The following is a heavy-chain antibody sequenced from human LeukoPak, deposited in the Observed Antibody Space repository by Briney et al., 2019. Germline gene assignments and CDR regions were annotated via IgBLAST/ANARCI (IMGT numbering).Heavy chain of an antibody. J-gene: IGHJ4*02. CDR2: INSRSSTI. CDR3: ARDVSLMGASKTRYFDY. Sequence: GGSLRLSCAASRFTFSNYGVNWVRQAPGKGLEWVSYINSRSSTIYYADSVRGRFTISRDNAKNSLYLQMNSLKAEDTAIYYCARDVSLMGASKTRYFDYWGQGTLVTVSS. CDR1: RFTFSNYG. D-gene: IGHD1-26*01. V-gene: IGHV3-48*01.